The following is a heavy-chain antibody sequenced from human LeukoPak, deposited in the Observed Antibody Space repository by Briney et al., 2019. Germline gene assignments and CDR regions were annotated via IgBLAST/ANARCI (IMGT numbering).Heavy chain of an antibody. CDR2: IYHSGST. J-gene: IGHJ4*02. CDR1: GYSISSGYY. V-gene: IGHV4-38-2*02. Sequence: TASETLSLTCTVSGYSISSGYYWGWIRQPPGKGLEWIGSIYHSGSTYYNPSLKSRVTISVDTSKNQFSLKLSSVTAADTAVYYCARPPDYWGQGTLVTVSS. CDR3: ARPPDY.